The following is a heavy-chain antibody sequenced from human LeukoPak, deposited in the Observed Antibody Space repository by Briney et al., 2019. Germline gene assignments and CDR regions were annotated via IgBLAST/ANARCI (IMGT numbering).Heavy chain of an antibody. D-gene: IGHD1-26*01. CDR2: IYHSGST. CDR1: GYSISSGYY. J-gene: IGHJ3*02. Sequence: SETLSLTCTVSGYSISSGYYWGWIRPPPGKGLEWIGSIYHSGSTYYNPSLKSRVTISVDTSKNQFSLKLSSVTAADTAVYYCARPLVGSTDAFDIWGQGTMVTVSS. CDR3: ARPLVGSTDAFDI. V-gene: IGHV4-38-2*02.